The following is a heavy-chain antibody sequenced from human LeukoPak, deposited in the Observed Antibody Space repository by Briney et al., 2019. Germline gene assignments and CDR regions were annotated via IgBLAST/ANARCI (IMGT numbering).Heavy chain of an antibody. V-gene: IGHV4-59*01. J-gene: IGHJ4*02. D-gene: IGHD3-9*01. CDR3: ARSGLTDYDILTGYYTYYYFDY. CDR2: IYYSGST. Sequence: SETLSLTCTVSGGSISSYYWSWIWQPPGKGPEWIGYIYYSGSTNYNPSLKSRVTISVDTSKNQFSLKLSSVTAADTAVYYCARSGLTDYDILTGYYTYYYFDYWGQGTLVTVPS. CDR1: GGSISSYY.